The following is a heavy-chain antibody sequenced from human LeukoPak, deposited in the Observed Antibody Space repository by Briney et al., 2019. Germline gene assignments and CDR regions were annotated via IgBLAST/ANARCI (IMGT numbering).Heavy chain of an antibody. D-gene: IGHD3-3*01. CDR2: ISGSGGTT. J-gene: IGHJ4*02. CDR1: GFSFRSYA. Sequence: GGSLRLSCAASGFSFRSYAMSWVRQAPGRGLEWVSAISGSGGTTDYADSVKGRFTISRDNSKNTLYLQMNSLRAEDTAVYYCATAAGADFFDYWGQGTLVTVSS. V-gene: IGHV3-23*01. CDR3: ATAAGADFFDY.